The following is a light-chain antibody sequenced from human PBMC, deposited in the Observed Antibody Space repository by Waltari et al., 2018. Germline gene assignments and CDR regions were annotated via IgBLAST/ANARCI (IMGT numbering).Light chain of an antibody. CDR3: QQRSNWPPLT. CDR1: QSVSSY. J-gene: IGKJ4*01. CDR2: DAS. V-gene: IGKV3-11*01. Sequence: EIVLTQSPATLSLSPGERATLSCRASQSVSSYVAWYQQKPRQAHRRLSYDASNLDPGIPARFSGSGYGADFTLTISSLEPEDFAVYYCQQRSNWPPLTFGGGTKVEIK.